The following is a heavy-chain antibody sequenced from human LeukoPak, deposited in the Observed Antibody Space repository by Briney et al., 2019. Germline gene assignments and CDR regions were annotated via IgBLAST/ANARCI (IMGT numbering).Heavy chain of an antibody. V-gene: IGHV4-61*01. D-gene: IGHD3-16*01. CDR3: ARVWGDAFDI. CDR2: IYYSGST. J-gene: IGHJ3*02. CDR1: GGSVNFGSYY. Sequence: SETLSLTCTVSGDSVISGGSVNFGSYYWSWIRQPPGKGLEWIGYIYYSGSTNYNPSLKSRVTISVDTSKNQFSLKLSSVTAADTAVYYCARVWGDAFDIWGQGTMVTVSS.